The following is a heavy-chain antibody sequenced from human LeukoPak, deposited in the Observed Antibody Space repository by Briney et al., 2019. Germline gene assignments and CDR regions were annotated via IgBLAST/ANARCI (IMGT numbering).Heavy chain of an antibody. D-gene: IGHD2-15*01. J-gene: IGHJ4*02. CDR2: ISHTVGSI. Sequence: GGSLRLAWAASGFTFTDFYMSWVRQAPGKWLELVSYISHTVGSIYYADSVNSRFTISRDNAKNSLYLQMNSLRAEDTGMYYCARGYCSGGSCYWSYWGKGTLVIV. V-gene: IGHV3-11*01. CDR3: ARGYCSGGSCYWSY. CDR1: GFTFTDFY.